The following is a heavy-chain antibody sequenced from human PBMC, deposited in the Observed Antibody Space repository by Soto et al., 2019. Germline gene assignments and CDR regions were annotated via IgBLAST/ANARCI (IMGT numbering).Heavy chain of an antibody. CDR2: IYHIGSP. Sequence: KPSETLSLTCTVSGRSVSSGGYYWTWIRQHPGRGLEWIGYIYHIGSPYYNPSLESRVTISLDTSKNQFSLNLTSVTAADTAIYYCVRDRALDSSGHWFDTWGQGTLVTVSS. J-gene: IGHJ5*02. CDR1: GRSVSSGGYY. CDR3: VRDRALDSSGHWFDT. D-gene: IGHD6-19*01. V-gene: IGHV4-31*03.